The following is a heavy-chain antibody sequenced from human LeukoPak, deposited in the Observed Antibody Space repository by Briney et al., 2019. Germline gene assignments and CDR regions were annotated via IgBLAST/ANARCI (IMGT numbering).Heavy chain of an antibody. V-gene: IGHV3-7*01. CDR3: ARGGGSGSYYKRELDY. J-gene: IGHJ4*02. Sequence: GGSLRLSCAASGITFSNSWMCWVRQAPGKGLEWVANIKEDGSEKYYVNSVKGRFTISRDNAKNSLYLQMNSLRAEDTAVYYCARGGGSGSYYKRELDYWGQGTLVTVSS. CDR2: IKEDGSEK. CDR1: GITFSNSW. D-gene: IGHD3-10*01.